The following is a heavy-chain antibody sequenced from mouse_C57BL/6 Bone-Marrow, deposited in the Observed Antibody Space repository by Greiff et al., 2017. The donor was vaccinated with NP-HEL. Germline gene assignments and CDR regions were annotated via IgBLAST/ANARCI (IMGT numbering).Heavy chain of an antibody. Sequence: EVMLVESGGGLVQPKGSLKLSCAASGFSFNTYAMNWVRQAPGKGLEWVARIRSKSNNYATYYADSVKDRFTISRDDSESMLYLQMNNLKTEDTAMYYCVRQGYDYYGSLFDYWGQGTTLTVSS. D-gene: IGHD1-1*01. CDR2: IRSKSNNYAT. V-gene: IGHV10-1*01. J-gene: IGHJ2*01. CDR3: VRQGYDYYGSLFDY. CDR1: GFSFNTYA.